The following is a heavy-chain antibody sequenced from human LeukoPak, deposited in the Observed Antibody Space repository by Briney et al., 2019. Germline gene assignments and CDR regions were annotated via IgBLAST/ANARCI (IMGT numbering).Heavy chain of an antibody. CDR3: ARSVSGVPTANDY. J-gene: IGHJ4*02. Sequence: GGSLRLSCAASGFTFSSYGMHWVRQAPGQGLEWMGIINPSAGGTSYAQKFQGRVTMTGDMSTSTVYMELSSLRSEDTAVYYCARSVSGVPTANDYWGQGTLVTVSS. CDR2: INPSAGGT. CDR1: GFTFSSYG. D-gene: IGHD2-2*01. V-gene: IGHV1-46*01.